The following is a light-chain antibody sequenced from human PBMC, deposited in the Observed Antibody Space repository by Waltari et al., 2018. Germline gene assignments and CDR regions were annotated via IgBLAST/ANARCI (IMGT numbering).Light chain of an antibody. CDR3: QQYGSSIT. CDR1: QSVSSSY. Sequence: EIVLTQSPGTLSLSPGERATISCRASQSVSSSYLAWYQQKPGQAPRLLIYGASSRATGIPDRFSGSGSGTDFTLTISRLEPEDFAVYYCQQYGSSITFGQGTRLGIK. J-gene: IGKJ5*01. V-gene: IGKV3-20*01. CDR2: GAS.